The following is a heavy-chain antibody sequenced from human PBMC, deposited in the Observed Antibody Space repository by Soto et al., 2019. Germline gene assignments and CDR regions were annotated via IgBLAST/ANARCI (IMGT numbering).Heavy chain of an antibody. CDR3: AGEGFDYYYGMAV. D-gene: IGHD3-10*01. Sequence: GGSLRLSCAASGFTFSSYSMDWVRQAPGKGLEWVSYISSSSSTIYYADSVKGRFTISRDNAKNSLYLQMNSLRAEDTAVYYSAGEGFDYYYGMAVWGQGTTVSVS. CDR2: ISSSSSTI. CDR1: GFTFSSYS. V-gene: IGHV3-48*01. J-gene: IGHJ6*02.